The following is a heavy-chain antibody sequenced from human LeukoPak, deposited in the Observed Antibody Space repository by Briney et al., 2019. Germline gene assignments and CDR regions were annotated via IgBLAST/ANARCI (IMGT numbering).Heavy chain of an antibody. V-gene: IGHV3-21*01. CDR1: GFTFSSYS. D-gene: IGHD3-10*01. Sequence: PGGSLRLSCAASGFTFSSYSMNWVRQAPGKGLEWVSSISSSSSYIYYADSVKGRFTISRDNAKNSLYLQINSLRAEDTAVYYCVYGSGSYYGSPGLYYMDVWGKGTTVTISS. CDR2: ISSSSSYI. CDR3: VYGSGSYYGSPGLYYMDV. J-gene: IGHJ6*03.